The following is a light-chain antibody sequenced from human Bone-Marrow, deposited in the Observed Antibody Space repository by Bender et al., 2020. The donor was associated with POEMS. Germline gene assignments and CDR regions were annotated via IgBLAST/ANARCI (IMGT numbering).Light chain of an antibody. CDR2: DVS. Sequence: QSALTQPRSVSGSPGQSVTISCTGTSSDVGGYGYVSWYQQHPGKAPKVMIYDVSRRPSGVPDRFSGSKSGNTASLTISGLQAEDEADYYCCSYARSNTLVLFGGGTKLTVL. V-gene: IGLV2-11*01. J-gene: IGLJ2*01. CDR1: SSDVGGYGY. CDR3: CSYARSNTLVL.